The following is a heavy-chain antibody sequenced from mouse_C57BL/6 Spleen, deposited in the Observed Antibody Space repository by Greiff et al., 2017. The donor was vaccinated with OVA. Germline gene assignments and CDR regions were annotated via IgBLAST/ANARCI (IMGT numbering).Heavy chain of an antibody. CDR1: GYTFTSYW. J-gene: IGHJ2*01. V-gene: IGHV1-69*01. CDR3: ARGVELGLPFDY. Sequence: QVQLQQPGAELVMPGASVKLSCKASGYTFTSYWMHWVKQRPGQGLEWIGEIDPSDSYTNYNQKFKGKSTLTVDKSSSTAYMQLSSLTSEDSAVYYCARGVELGLPFDYWGQGTTLTVSS. CDR2: IDPSDSYT. D-gene: IGHD4-1*01.